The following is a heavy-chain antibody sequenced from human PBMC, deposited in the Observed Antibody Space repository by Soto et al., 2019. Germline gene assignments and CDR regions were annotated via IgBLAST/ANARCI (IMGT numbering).Heavy chain of an antibody. J-gene: IGHJ3*02. Sequence: QVQLQQWGAGLLKPSETLSLTCTVYGGSFSGCYWSWIRQPPGKGLEWIGEINHSGSTNYNPSLKSRVTISVDTSKNQFSLKLSSVTAADTAVYYCARDLTVWRIAARFDIWGQGTMVTVS. D-gene: IGHD6-6*01. V-gene: IGHV4-34*01. CDR3: ARDLTVWRIAARFDI. CDR2: INHSGST. CDR1: GGSFSGCY.